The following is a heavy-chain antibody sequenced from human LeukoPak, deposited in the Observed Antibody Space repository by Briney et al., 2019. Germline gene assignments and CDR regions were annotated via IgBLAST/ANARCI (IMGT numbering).Heavy chain of an antibody. CDR2: ISGSGGST. CDR1: GFTFTSNA. J-gene: IGHJ3*02. D-gene: IGHD4-17*01. CDR3: AKTYGDYVEYAFDI. Sequence: AGGSLRLSCAASGFTFTSNAMSWVRQAPGEGLEWVSAISGSGGSTYYADSVKGRFTISRDNSKNTLYLQMNSLRAEDTAVYYCAKTYGDYVEYAFDIWGQGTMVTVSS. V-gene: IGHV3-23*01.